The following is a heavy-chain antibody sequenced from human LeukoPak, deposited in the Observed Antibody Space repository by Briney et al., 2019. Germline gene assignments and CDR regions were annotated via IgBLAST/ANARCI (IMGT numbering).Heavy chain of an antibody. CDR3: VGDPGDY. J-gene: IGHJ4*02. CDR2: IKHDGTEK. CDR1: GFSFSTYW. Sequence: GGSLRLSCTASGFSFSTYWMSWVRQAPGKGLEWVAHIKHDGTEKHYVDSVKGRFAISRDNAKNSLYLQMNTLRAEDTAVYYCVGDPGDYWGQGTLVTVSS. V-gene: IGHV3-7*01.